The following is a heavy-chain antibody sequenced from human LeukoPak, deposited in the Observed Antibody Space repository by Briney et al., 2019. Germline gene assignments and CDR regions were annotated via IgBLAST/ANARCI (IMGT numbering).Heavy chain of an antibody. V-gene: IGHV1-8*01. J-gene: IGHJ5*02. CDR1: GYTFTSYD. D-gene: IGHD6-19*01. CDR3: ARDIAVAGSLFP. Sequence: ASVKVSCKASGYTFTSYDINWVRQATGQGLEWMGWMNPNSGNTGYAQKFQGRVTMTRNTSISTAYMELSSLRSEDTAVYYCARDIAVAGSLFPWGQGTLVTVSS. CDR2: MNPNSGNT.